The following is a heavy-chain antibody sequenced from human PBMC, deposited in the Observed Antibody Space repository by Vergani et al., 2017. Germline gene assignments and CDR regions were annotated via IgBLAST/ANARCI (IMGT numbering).Heavy chain of an antibody. V-gene: IGHV3-66*01. J-gene: IGHJ4*02. CDR1: GFTFSSYS. CDR2: IYSGGST. D-gene: IGHD3-22*01. CDR3: ARDRRYYYDSSGYAFDY. Sequence: EVQLVESGGGLVKPGGSLRLSCAASGFTFSSYSMNWVRQAPGKGLEWVSVIYSGGSTYYADSVKGRFTISRDNSKNTLYLQMNSLRAEDTAVYYCARDRRYYYDSSGYAFDYWGQGTLVTVSS.